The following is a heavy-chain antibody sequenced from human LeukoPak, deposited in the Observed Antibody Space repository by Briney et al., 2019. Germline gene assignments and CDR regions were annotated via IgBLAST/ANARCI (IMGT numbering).Heavy chain of an antibody. CDR3: ASYYSGGSWTGFDP. Sequence: PGRSLRLSCAASGFTFSNLGMHWVRQAPGKGLEWVAVIWFDGSNKYYADSVKGRFTISRDNSKNTLYLQMNSLRAEDTAVYYCASYYSGGSWTGFDPWGQGSLVTVSS. J-gene: IGHJ5*02. D-gene: IGHD2-15*01. CDR1: GFTFSNLG. V-gene: IGHV3-33*01. CDR2: IWFDGSNK.